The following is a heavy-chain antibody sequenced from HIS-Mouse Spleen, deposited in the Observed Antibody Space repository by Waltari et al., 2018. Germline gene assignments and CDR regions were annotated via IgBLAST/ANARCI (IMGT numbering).Heavy chain of an antibody. J-gene: IGHJ4*02. D-gene: IGHD6-19*01. V-gene: IGHV2-70*01. CDR3: ARIAEGYSSGWYAFDY. Sequence: QVTLRESGPALVKPTQNLTLTCTFSGFSLITSGMCVSWIRQPPVKALEWLAPIDWDEDKYYSTSLKTRLTISKDTSKNQVVLTMTNMDPVDTATYYCARIAEGYSSGWYAFDYWGQGTLVTVSS. CDR2: IDWDEDK. CDR1: GFSLITSGMC.